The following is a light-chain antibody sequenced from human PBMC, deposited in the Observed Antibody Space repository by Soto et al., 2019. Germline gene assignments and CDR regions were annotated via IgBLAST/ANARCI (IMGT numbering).Light chain of an antibody. J-gene: IGLJ2*01. CDR1: SSDVGGYNF. Sequence: QSALTQPASVSGSPGQSITISCTGTSSDVGGYNFVSWYQQHPGKAPKLMIYEVTKRPSGVSNRFSASKSGNTASLTISWLQAEDEADYYCCSYAGGDTLVFGGGTKLTVL. V-gene: IGLV2-23*02. CDR3: CSYAGGDTLV. CDR2: EVT.